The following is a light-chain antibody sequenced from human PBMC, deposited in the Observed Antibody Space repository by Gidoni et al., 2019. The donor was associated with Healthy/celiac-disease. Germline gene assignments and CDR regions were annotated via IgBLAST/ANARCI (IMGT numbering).Light chain of an antibody. J-gene: IGKJ3*01. CDR3: QQRSNWPPFT. CDR2: DAS. Sequence: EIVLTKSPATLSLSPGERATLSCRASQSVSSYLAWYQQKPGQAPRLLIYDASNRATGIPARFSGSGSGTDFTLTISSLEPEDFAAYYCQQRSNWPPFTFGPGTKVDIK. CDR1: QSVSSY. V-gene: IGKV3-11*01.